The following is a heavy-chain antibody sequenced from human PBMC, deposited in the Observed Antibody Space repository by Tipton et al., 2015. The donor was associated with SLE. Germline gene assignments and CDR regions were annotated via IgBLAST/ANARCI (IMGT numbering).Heavy chain of an antibody. Sequence: TLSLTCTVSGGSISSSPYYWGWVHQTPGKGLEWLGSISYSGSTYFNPSLKSRVTLSRDTSKNQFSLNLNSVTAADTAFYYCTRVMTGSRSDFWGRGTLVTVSP. J-gene: IGHJ4*02. CDR1: GGSISSSPYY. D-gene: IGHD1-26*01. CDR2: ISYSGST. CDR3: TRVMTGSRSDF. V-gene: IGHV4-39*07.